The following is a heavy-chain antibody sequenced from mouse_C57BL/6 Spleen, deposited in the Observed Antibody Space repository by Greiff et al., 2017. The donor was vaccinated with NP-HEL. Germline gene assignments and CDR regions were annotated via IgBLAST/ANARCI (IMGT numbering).Heavy chain of an antibody. CDR3: ASGRVYLDY. Sequence: EVQLQQSGPELVKPGASVKISCKASGYTFTDYYMNWVKQSHGKSLEWIGDINPNNGGTSYNQKFKGKATLTVDKSSSTAYMELRSLTSEDSAVYYCASGRVYLDYWGQGTTLTVSS. D-gene: IGHD1-1*01. CDR2: INPNNGGT. J-gene: IGHJ2*01. V-gene: IGHV1-26*01. CDR1: GYTFTDYY.